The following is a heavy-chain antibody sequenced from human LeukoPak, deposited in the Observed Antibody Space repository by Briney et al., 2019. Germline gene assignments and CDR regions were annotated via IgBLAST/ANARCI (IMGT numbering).Heavy chain of an antibody. V-gene: IGHV1-18*01. CDR1: GYTFTTYS. CDR3: AKDRWRDGSSSFDN. Sequence: AAVKVSCKASGYTFTTYSINWVRQAPGQGLEWMVWISIDNGNRNYAQKLQGRVTMTTDTSTSTAYMELRSLRSDDTAMYYCAKDRWRDGSSSFDNWGQGTLVTVSS. D-gene: IGHD6-6*01. J-gene: IGHJ4*02. CDR2: ISIDNGNR.